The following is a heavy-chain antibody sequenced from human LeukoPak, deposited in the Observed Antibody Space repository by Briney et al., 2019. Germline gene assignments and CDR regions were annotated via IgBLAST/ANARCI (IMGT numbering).Heavy chain of an antibody. Sequence: PGGSLRLSCAASGFTFSSYAMSWVRQAPGKGLEWVGRIKSKTDGGTTQYAAPVKGRFTISRDDSKNTLYLQMNSLKTEDTAVYYCSTLSLVVVSATPGNYWGQGTLVTVSS. J-gene: IGHJ4*02. CDR1: GFTFSSYA. D-gene: IGHD2-15*01. V-gene: IGHV3-15*06. CDR3: STLSLVVVSATPGNY. CDR2: IKSKTDGGTT.